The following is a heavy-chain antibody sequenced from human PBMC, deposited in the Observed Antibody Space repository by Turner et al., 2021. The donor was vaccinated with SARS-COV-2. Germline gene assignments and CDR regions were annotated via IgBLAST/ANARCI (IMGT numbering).Heavy chain of an antibody. CDR2: ISYDGSNK. CDR1: GFTFSRYG. J-gene: IGHJ4*02. D-gene: IGHD2-8*01. V-gene: IGHV3-30*18. CDR3: ANGGYCTNGVCSRVPSHFDY. Sequence: QVQLVESGGGVVQPGRSLRLSCAASGFTFSRYGMNWVRQAPGKGLEWVAVISYDGSNKYYADSVKGRFTISRDNSKNTLYLQMNSLRAEDTAVYYCANGGYCTNGVCSRVPSHFDYWGQGTLVTVSS.